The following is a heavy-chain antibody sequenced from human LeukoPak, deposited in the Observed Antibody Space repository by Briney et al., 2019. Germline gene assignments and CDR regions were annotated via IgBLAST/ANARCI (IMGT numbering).Heavy chain of an antibody. CDR3: AREGEQTYFDFWSGFSDSYYFDY. Sequence: GGSLRLSCAASGFTFSSYWMSWVRQAPGKGLEWVANIKQDGSEKYYVDSVKGRFTISRDNAKNSLYLQMNSLRAEDTAVYYCAREGEQTYFDFWSGFSDSYYFDYWGQGTLVTVSS. CDR2: IKQDGSEK. J-gene: IGHJ4*02. CDR1: GFTFSSYW. V-gene: IGHV3-7*01. D-gene: IGHD3-3*01.